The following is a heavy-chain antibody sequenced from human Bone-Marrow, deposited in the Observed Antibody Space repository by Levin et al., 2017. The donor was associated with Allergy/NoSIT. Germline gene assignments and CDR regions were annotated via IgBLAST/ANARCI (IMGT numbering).Heavy chain of an antibody. CDR1: GFAFSSYG. V-gene: IGHV3-33*01. CDR3: ARGGYSSGWPPLDV. D-gene: IGHD6-19*01. CDR2: ILSDGNNK. Sequence: LPGGSLRLSCAASGFAFSSYGMHWVRQAPGKGLEWVAVILSDGNNKYYAESVKGRFTIARDNSRKTLSLQMNSLRVEDTGVYYCARGGYSSGWPPLDVWGQGTTITVSP. J-gene: IGHJ6*01.